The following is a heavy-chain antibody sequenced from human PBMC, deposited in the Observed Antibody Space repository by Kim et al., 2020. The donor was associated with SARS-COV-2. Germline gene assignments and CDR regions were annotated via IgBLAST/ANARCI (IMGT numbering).Heavy chain of an antibody. CDR1: GFIFSDHY. CDR2: IKNKANSYTT. CDR3: ADASRYGY. J-gene: IGHJ4*02. Sequence: GGSLRLSCAASGFIFSDHYMDWVRQAPGKGLEWVGRIKNKANSYTTDYAASVEGRFTVSRDDSKNSLYLQMNSLKIEDTAVYYCADASRYGYWGQGTLVTVSS. V-gene: IGHV3-72*01. D-gene: IGHD1-20*01.